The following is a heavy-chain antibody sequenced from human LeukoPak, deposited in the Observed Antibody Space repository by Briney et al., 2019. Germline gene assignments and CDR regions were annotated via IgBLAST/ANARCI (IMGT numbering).Heavy chain of an antibody. D-gene: IGHD4-17*01. CDR3: ARSATVTTGYFDY. J-gene: IGHJ4*02. CDR2: VYYSGST. Sequence: SETLSLTCAVSGGSMSSTTYYWNWIRQPPGKGLEWIGSVYYSGSTYYNPSLKSRVTISIDTSKNLFSLKLDSLTAADTAMYYCARSATVTTGYFDYWGQGTLVAVSP. V-gene: IGHV4-39*07. CDR1: GGSMSSTTYY.